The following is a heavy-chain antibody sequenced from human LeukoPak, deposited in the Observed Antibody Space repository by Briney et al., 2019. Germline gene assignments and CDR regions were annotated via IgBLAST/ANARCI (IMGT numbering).Heavy chain of an antibody. V-gene: IGHV4-34*01. CDR3: ARGRRGYYDSSGYYTPLDY. CDR2: INHSGST. J-gene: IGHJ4*02. Sequence: PSETLSLTCAVYGGSFSGYYLSWIRQPPGKGLEWIGEINHSGSTNYNPSLKSRVTISVDTSKNQFSLKLSSVTAADTAVYYCARGRRGYYDSSGYYTPLDYWGQGTLVTVSS. CDR1: GGSFSGYY. D-gene: IGHD3-22*01.